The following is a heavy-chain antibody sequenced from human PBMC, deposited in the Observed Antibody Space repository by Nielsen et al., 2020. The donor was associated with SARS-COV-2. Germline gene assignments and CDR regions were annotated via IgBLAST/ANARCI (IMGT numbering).Heavy chain of an antibody. CDR1: GFALSAYG. V-gene: IGHV3-48*02. D-gene: IGHD5/OR15-5a*01. CDR2: IRMSDGAT. J-gene: IGHJ6*03. CDR3: AKELEVCCHYMDV. Sequence: GESLKFSCTASGFALSAYGMDWVRQVPGRGLELLSHIRMSDGATQYADSVRGRFTISRDNAKNSLYLQMNSLRDEDTAVYFCAKELEVCCHYMDVWGKGTTVTVSS.